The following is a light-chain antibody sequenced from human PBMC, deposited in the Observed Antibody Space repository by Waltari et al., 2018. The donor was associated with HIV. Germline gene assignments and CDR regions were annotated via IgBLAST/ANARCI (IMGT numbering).Light chain of an antibody. Sequence: SCTGSSSDVGRHNRVSWYQQPPGTAPKLLIYEVTYRPSGVPDRFSGSKSGNTASLTISGLQAEDEADYYCSSYTSSSTYVFGTGTRVTVL. CDR2: EVT. J-gene: IGLJ1*01. CDR1: SSDVGRHNR. CDR3: SSYTSSSTYV. V-gene: IGLV2-18*02.